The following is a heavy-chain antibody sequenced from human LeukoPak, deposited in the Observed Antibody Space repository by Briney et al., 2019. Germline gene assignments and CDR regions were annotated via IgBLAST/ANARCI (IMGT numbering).Heavy chain of an antibody. J-gene: IGHJ4*02. Sequence: ASVTVSCKASGGTFSSYAISWVRQAPGQGLEWMGRITPIFGTANYAQKFQGRVTITTDESTSTAYMELSSLRSEDTAVYYCARDTVITGTTRVWGQGTLVTVSS. CDR1: GGTFSSYA. V-gene: IGHV1-69*05. CDR3: ARDTVITGTTRV. D-gene: IGHD1-14*01. CDR2: ITPIFGTA.